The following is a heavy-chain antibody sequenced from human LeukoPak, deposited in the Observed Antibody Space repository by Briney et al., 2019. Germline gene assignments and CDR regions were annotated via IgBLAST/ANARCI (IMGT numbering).Heavy chain of an antibody. D-gene: IGHD3-22*01. CDR1: GYTLTELS. CDR2: FDPEDGET. CDR3: ATGRISSGYYYA. J-gene: IGHJ4*02. Sequence: ASVKVSCKVSGYTLTELSMHWVRQAPGKGLELMGGFDPEDGETIYAQKFQGRVTMTEDTSTDTAYMELSSLRSEDTAVYYCATGRISSGYYYAWGQGTLVTVSS. V-gene: IGHV1-24*01.